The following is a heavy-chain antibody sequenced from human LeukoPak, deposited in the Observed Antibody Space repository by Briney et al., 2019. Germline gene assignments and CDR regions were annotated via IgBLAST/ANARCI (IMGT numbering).Heavy chain of an antibody. CDR2: IIPIFGTA. Sequence: SVEVSCKASGGTFSIYAISWVRQAPGQGLEWMGGIIPIFGTANYAQKFQGRVTITADESTSTAYMELSSLRSEDTAVYYCARDRYFYDILTGYYVPSYYYYGMDVWGQGTTVTVSS. V-gene: IGHV1-69*13. CDR1: GGTFSIYA. D-gene: IGHD3-9*01. J-gene: IGHJ6*02. CDR3: ARDRYFYDILTGYYVPSYYYYGMDV.